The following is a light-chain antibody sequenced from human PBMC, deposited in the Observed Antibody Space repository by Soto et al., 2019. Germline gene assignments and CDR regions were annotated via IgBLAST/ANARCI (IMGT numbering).Light chain of an antibody. CDR1: QSVSSSY. CDR2: GAS. J-gene: IGKJ1*01. CDR3: QQYGSSPPMT. Sequence: EVVLTQSPGTLSLSPGERATLSCRASQSVSSSYLAWYQQKPGQAPRLLIYGASNRATGIPDRFSGSGSGTDFTLTISRLEPEDFAVYYCQQYGSSPPMTFGQGTKVDIK. V-gene: IGKV3-20*01.